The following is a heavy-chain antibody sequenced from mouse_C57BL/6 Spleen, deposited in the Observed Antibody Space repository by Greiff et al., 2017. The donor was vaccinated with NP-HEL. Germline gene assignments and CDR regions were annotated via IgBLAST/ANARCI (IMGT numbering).Heavy chain of an antibody. J-gene: IGHJ1*03. CDR2: IYPGDGDT. CDR1: GYAFSSYW. D-gene: IGHD1-1*01. CDR3: ARTTVPYWYFDV. Sequence: VKLQQSGAELVKPGASVKISCKASGYAFSSYWMNWVKQRPGKGLEWIGQIYPGDGDTNYNGKFKGKATLTADKSSSTAYMQLSSLTSEDSAVYFCARTTVPYWYFDVWGTGTTVTVSS. V-gene: IGHV1-80*01.